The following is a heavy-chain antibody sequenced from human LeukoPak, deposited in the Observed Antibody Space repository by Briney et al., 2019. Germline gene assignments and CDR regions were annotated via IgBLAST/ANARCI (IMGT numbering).Heavy chain of an antibody. Sequence: PGGSLRLSCVASGFTFRSAWMNWVRQAPGRGLEWVGRIKSKTDGGTTDYAAPVKGRSTISRDDSKTTLYLQMNSLQTEDTAVYYCTTDQVVRGVTNDYWGQGTLVTVSS. V-gene: IGHV3-15*01. CDR2: IKSKTDGGTT. D-gene: IGHD3-10*01. CDR3: TTDQVVRGVTNDY. J-gene: IGHJ4*02. CDR1: GFTFRSAW.